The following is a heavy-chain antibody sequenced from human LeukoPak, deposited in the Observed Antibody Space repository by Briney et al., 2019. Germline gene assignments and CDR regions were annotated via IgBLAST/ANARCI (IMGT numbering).Heavy chain of an antibody. CDR3: ARNNNGDYASQYSY. J-gene: IGHJ4*02. CDR1: GYSFTRYA. CDR2: INTNTGNP. Sequence: ASVKVSRKASGYSFTRYALNWVRQAPGQGLEWMGWINTNTGNPTYAQGFTGRFVFSLDTSVSTAYLQISSLKAEDTAVYYCARNNNGDYASQYSYWGQGTLVTVSP. V-gene: IGHV7-4-1*02. D-gene: IGHD4-17*01.